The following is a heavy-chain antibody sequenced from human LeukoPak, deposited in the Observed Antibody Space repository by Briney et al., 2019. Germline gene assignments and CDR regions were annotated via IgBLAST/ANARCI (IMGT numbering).Heavy chain of an antibody. CDR1: GFTFSSYG. CDR3: AKDRYSSGWYSFDS. V-gene: IGHV3-30*18. Sequence: PGGSLRLSCAASGFTFSSYGMHWVRQAPGKGLGWVAVISYDGSNKYYADSVKGRFTISRDNSKDTLFLQMNSLRAEDTAVYHCAKDRYSSGWYSFDSWGQGTLVTVSS. CDR2: ISYDGSNK. J-gene: IGHJ4*02. D-gene: IGHD6-19*01.